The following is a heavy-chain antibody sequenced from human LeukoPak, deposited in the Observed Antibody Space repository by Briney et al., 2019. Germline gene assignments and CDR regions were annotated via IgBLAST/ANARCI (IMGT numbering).Heavy chain of an antibody. D-gene: IGHD3-22*01. V-gene: IGHV1-69*04. Sequence: SVKVSCKASGGTFSSYAISWVRQAPGQGLEWMGRIIPILGIANYAQKFQGRVTITADKSTSTAYMELSSLRSEDTAVYYCAREWGGYYYDSRGYYYFDYWGQGTLVTVSS. CDR3: AREWGGYYYDSRGYYYFDY. J-gene: IGHJ4*02. CDR1: GGTFSSYA. CDR2: IIPILGIA.